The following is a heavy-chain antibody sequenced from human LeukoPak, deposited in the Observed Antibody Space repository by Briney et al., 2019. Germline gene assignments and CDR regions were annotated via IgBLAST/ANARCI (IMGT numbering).Heavy chain of an antibody. V-gene: IGHV1-18*01. Sequence: ASVKVSCKASGYTFTSYGISWVRQAPGQGLEWMGWISAYNGNTNYAQKLQGRVTMTRDTSTSTVYMDLSSLRSEDTAVYYCARDTGIDSTGYYYGDVWGKGTTVTVSS. CDR1: GYTFTSYG. CDR2: ISAYNGNT. D-gene: IGHD1-14*01. J-gene: IGHJ6*03. CDR3: ARDTGIDSTGYYYGDV.